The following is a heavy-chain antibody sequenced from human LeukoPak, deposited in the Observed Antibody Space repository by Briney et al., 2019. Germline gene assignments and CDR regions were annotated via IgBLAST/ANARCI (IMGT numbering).Heavy chain of an antibody. CDR1: GFTFSSYG. J-gene: IGHJ4*02. V-gene: IGHV3-33*01. CDR2: IWYDGSNK. CDR3: TRGYSTTPGDY. D-gene: IGHD2-15*01. Sequence: GRSLRLSCAASGFTFSSYGMHWVRQAPGKGLEWVAVIWYDGSNKYYADSVKGRFTISRDNSKNTLYLQMNSLRAEDTAVYYCTRGYSTTPGDYWGQGTLVTVSS.